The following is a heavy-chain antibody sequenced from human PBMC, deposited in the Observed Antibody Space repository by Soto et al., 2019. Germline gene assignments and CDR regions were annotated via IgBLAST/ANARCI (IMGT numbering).Heavy chain of an antibody. D-gene: IGHD4-17*01. Sequence: PSETLSLTCAVSGGSISSGGYSWSWIRQPPGKGLEWIGYIYHSGSTYYNPSLKSRVTTSVDTSKNQFSLKLSSVTAADTAVYYCARAHYGDYGYGMDVWGQGTTVTVSS. V-gene: IGHV4-30-2*01. CDR2: IYHSGST. CDR3: ARAHYGDYGYGMDV. CDR1: GGSISSGGYS. J-gene: IGHJ6*02.